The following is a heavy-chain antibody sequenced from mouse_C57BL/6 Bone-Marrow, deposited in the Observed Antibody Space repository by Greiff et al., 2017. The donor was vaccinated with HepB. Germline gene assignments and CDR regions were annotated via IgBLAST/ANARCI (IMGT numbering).Heavy chain of an antibody. CDR1: GFTFSDYG. V-gene: IGHV5-17*01. CDR3: ENFSTARIARVPYAMDY. J-gene: IGHJ4*01. CDR2: ISSGSSTI. Sequence: EVKLMESGGGLVKPGGSLKLSCAASGFTFSDYGMHWVRQAPEKGLEWVAYISSGSSTIYYADTVKGRFTISRDNAKNTLYLQMTNLRSENTAMYYCENFSTARIARVPYAMDYWGQGTSVTVSS. D-gene: IGHD1-3*01.